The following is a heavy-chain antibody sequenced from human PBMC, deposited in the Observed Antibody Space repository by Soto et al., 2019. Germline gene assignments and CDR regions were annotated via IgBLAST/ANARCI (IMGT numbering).Heavy chain of an antibody. CDR3: ARVAVTNYYYYGMDV. V-gene: IGHV1-18*01. J-gene: IGHJ6*02. D-gene: IGHD2-15*01. CDR1: GYTFTSYG. CDR2: ISAYNGNT. Sequence: GASVEVSCKASGYTFTSYGISWVRQAPGQGLEWMGWISAYNGNTNYAQKLQGRVTMTTDTSTSTAYMELRSLRSDDTAVYYCARVAVTNYYYYGMDVWGQGTTVTVSS.